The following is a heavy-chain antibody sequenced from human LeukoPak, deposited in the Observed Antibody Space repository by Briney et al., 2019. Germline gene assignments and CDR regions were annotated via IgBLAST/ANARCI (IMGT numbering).Heavy chain of an antibody. CDR1: GFTFSGYP. Sequence: TGGSLRLSCAASGFTFSGYPIHWVRQTPGKGLEWVSAISGSGGSTYYADSVKGRFTISRDNSKNTLYLQMNSLRAEDTAVYYCANDGEEFDYWGQGTLVTVSS. J-gene: IGHJ4*02. V-gene: IGHV3-23*01. CDR2: ISGSGGST. D-gene: IGHD2-21*01. CDR3: ANDGEEFDY.